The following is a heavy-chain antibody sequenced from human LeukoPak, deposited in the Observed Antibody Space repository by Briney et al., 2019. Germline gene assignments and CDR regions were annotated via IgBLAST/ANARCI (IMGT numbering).Heavy chain of an antibody. CDR2: ISSSTI. V-gene: IGHV3-48*01. Sequence: GGALRLSCAASGFTFSSYRMNWVRQAPGKGLEWVSHISSSTIYYSDSVKGRFTISRDNAKNSLYLQMNSLRAEDTAVYYCTSTRYYYDSVRAFDIWGQGTMVTVSS. CDR3: TSTRYYYDSVRAFDI. D-gene: IGHD3-22*01. CDR1: GFTFSSYR. J-gene: IGHJ3*02.